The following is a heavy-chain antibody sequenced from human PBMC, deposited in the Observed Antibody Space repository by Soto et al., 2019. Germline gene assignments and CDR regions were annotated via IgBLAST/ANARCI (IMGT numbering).Heavy chain of an antibody. CDR3: ATSYDSSGYYRVGSWFGP. V-gene: IGHV1-69*06. CDR1: GGTISSYA. CDR2: ILPIFGTA. Sequence: SSVKVSCKASGGTISSYAISWVRQAPGQGLEWMGGILPIFGTANYAQKFQGRVTITADKSTSTAYMELRSLRSEDTAVYYCATSYDSSGYYRVGSWFGPWGQGTLVTVSS. J-gene: IGHJ5*02. D-gene: IGHD3-22*01.